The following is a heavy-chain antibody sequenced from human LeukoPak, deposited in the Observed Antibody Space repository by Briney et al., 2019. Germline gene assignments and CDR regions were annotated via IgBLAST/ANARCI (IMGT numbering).Heavy chain of an antibody. CDR3: ARTLTTATWDY. D-gene: IGHD4-17*01. V-gene: IGHV1-2*02. Sequence: ASVNVSCKASGYTFTEYYLNWMRQAPGQGLEWMGWISPYSGATHYAQIFQGRVTMTRATSITTPYMEVSSLRSDASAVYFCARTLTTATWDYWGQGTLVTVSS. J-gene: IGHJ4*02. CDR2: ISPYSGAT. CDR1: GYTFTEYY.